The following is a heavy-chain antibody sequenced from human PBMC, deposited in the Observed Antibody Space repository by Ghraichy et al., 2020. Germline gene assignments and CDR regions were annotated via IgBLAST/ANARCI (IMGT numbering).Heavy chain of an antibody. CDR1: GFTFSSYS. D-gene: IGHD2-15*01. Sequence: GGSLRLSCAASGFTFSSYSMNWVRQAPGKGLEWVSSISSSSSYIYYADSVKGRFTISRDNAKNSLYLQMNSLRAEDTAVYYCARDLEGVVAAHQCFDYWGQGTLVTVSS. CDR3: ARDLEGVVAAHQCFDY. V-gene: IGHV3-21*01. CDR2: ISSSSSYI. J-gene: IGHJ4*02.